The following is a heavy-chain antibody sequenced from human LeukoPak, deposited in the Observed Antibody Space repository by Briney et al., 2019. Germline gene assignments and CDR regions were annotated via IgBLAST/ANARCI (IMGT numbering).Heavy chain of an antibody. Sequence: SVKVSCKASGGTFSSYAISWVRQAPGQGLEWMGGIIPIFGTANYAQKFQGRVTITADESTSTAYMELSSLRSEDTAVYYCALLRAIVVVPAAIGAFDIWGQGTMVTVSS. J-gene: IGHJ3*02. CDR1: GGTFSSYA. CDR2: IIPIFGTA. CDR3: ALLRAIVVVPAAIGAFDI. V-gene: IGHV1-69*13. D-gene: IGHD2-2*02.